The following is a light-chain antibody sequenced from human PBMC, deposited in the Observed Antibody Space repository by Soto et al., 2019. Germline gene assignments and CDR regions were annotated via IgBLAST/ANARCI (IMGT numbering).Light chain of an antibody. V-gene: IGKV3D-15*01. CDR1: QSVGSN. CDR3: QQYNNWPIT. CDR2: GAS. Sequence: EIVLTQSPGTLSFSPGERATLSCRASQSVGSNLAWYQQKPGQPPRLLIYGASSRATGVPARFSGSGSQTQFTLSISSLQSEDFAFYYCQQYNNWPITFGQGTRLEIK. J-gene: IGKJ5*01.